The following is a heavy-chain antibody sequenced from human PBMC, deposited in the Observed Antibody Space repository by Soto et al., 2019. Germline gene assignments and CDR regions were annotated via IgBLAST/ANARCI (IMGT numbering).Heavy chain of an antibody. V-gene: IGHV2-5*02. CDR1: GFSLSNSGVG. D-gene: IGHD4-17*01. Sequence: QITLKESGPSPVKPTQTLTVTCTFSGFSLSNSGVGVAWIRQPPGKALEWLALIYGDNDKRYSPSLKTRLTTTKASSXXQVVLTMTNMDPVDTATYYCAHCTLHDYGDYDPGTSHVFDSWGQGTLVTVSS. CDR3: AHCTLHDYGDYDPGTSHVFDS. CDR2: IYGDNDK. J-gene: IGHJ4*02.